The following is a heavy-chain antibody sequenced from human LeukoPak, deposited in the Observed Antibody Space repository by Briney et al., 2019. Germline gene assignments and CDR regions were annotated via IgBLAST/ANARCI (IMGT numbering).Heavy chain of an antibody. V-gene: IGHV4-39*01. CDR3: ASRGFCSSTSCYSFDY. CDR1: GGSISSSSYY. CDR2: IYYSGST. J-gene: IGHJ4*03. Sequence: SETLSLTCTVSGGSISSSSYYWGWIRQPPGKGLEWIGSIYYSGSTYYNPSLKSRVTISADTSKNQFSLKLSSVTAADTAVYYCASRGFCSSTSCYSFDYWGQGTMVTVSS. D-gene: IGHD2-2*01.